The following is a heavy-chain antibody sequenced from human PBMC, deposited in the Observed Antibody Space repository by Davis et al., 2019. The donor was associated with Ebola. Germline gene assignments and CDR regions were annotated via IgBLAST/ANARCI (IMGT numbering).Heavy chain of an antibody. CDR3: ARVDYDFWSGYYTGNWFDP. J-gene: IGHJ5*02. D-gene: IGHD3-3*01. Sequence: GSLRLSCAASGFTVSSNYMSWVRQPPGKGLEWIGYIYYSGSTNYNPSLKSRVTISVDTSKNQFSLKLSSVTAADTAVYYCARVDYDFWSGYYTGNWFDPWGQGTLVTVSS. V-gene: IGHV4-59*02. CDR2: IYYSGST. CDR1: GFTVSSNY.